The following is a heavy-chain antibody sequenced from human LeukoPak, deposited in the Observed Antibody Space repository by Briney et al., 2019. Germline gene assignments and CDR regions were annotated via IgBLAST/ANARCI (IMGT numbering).Heavy chain of an antibody. CDR1: AFTFSDAW. V-gene: IGHV3-15*01. CDR2: IKSKIDGGTT. D-gene: IGHD2-15*01. CDR3: ARGYERWFDY. J-gene: IGHJ4*02. Sequence: GGSLRLSCAASAFTFSDAWMSWVRQAPGKGLEWVGRIKSKIDGGTTDYAAPVKGRFTISRDDSKNTVYLQMNSLKTEDTAVYYCARGYERWFDYWGQGTLVTVSS.